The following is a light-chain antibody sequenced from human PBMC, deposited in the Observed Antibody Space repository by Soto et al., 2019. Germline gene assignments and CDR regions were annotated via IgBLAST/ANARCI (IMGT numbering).Light chain of an antibody. J-gene: IGKJ3*01. Sequence: DIQMTQSPSSLSASVGDRVTITGRASQSISSYLNWYQQKPGKAPKLLIYAASSLQSGVPSRFSGSGSWNDCTLTISSLQPEDFATYYCQQSYSTQFTFCPGTKVDIK. CDR2: AAS. V-gene: IGKV1-39*01. CDR3: QQSYSTQFT. CDR1: QSISSY.